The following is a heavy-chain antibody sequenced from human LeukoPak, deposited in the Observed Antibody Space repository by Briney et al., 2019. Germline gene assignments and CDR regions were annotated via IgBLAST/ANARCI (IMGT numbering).Heavy chain of an antibody. CDR3: ARKYDSSGLANAFDI. CDR1: GASITSYY. D-gene: IGHD3-22*01. J-gene: IGHJ3*02. V-gene: IGHV4-59*08. Sequence: SETLSLTCTVSGASITSYYWAWIRQFPGRGLEWIGYIHHSGNTRYNPSLQSRIMTSVDTSKNQLSLKLSSVTAADTAVYYCARKYDSSGLANAFDIWGQGTIVTVSS. CDR2: IHHSGNT.